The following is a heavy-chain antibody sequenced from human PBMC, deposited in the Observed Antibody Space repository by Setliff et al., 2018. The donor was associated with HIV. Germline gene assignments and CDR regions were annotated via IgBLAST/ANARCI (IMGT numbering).Heavy chain of an antibody. CDR1: GYPLSNYY. CDR3: ARGRGYNYDFQY. V-gene: IGHV1-46*01. Sequence: ASVKVSCKASGYPLSNYYIHWVRQAPRQGLDWLGMINPSDGTKIYAQNFQGRVTMTRDTSTSTVYMELSSLTSGDTAVYYCARGRGYNYDFQYWGQGTLVTV. J-gene: IGHJ4*02. CDR2: INPSDGTK. D-gene: IGHD5-18*01.